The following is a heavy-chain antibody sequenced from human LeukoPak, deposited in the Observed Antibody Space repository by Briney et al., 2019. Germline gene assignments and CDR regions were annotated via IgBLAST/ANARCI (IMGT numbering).Heavy chain of an antibody. CDR3: ARGYGDYAFDS. Sequence: SETLSLTCSVSGGSISSSTYYWGWIRQPPGQGLDWIGNIYYSGSTYYNPTLKSRVTISVDTSKNQFSLKLTSVTAADTAVYYCARGYGDYAFDSWGQGTLVTVSS. CDR2: IYYSGST. D-gene: IGHD4-17*01. CDR1: GGSISSSTYY. V-gene: IGHV4-39*01. J-gene: IGHJ4*02.